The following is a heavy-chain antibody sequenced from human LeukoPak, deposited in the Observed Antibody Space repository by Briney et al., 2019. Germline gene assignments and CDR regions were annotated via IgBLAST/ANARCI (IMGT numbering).Heavy chain of an antibody. CDR1: GGIFSSYA. V-gene: IGHV1-69*04. Sequence: SVKVSCKASGGIFSSYAISWVRQAPGQGLEWMGRIIPILGIANYGQKFQGRVTITADKSTSTAYMELSSLRSEDTAVYYCARDLVGATYYYYYGMDVWGQGTTVTVSS. J-gene: IGHJ6*02. CDR3: ARDLVGATYYYYYGMDV. D-gene: IGHD1-26*01. CDR2: IIPILGIA.